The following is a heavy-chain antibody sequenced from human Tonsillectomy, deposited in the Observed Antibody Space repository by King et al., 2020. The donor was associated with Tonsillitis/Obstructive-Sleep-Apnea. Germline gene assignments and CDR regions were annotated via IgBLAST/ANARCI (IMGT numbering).Heavy chain of an antibody. J-gene: IGHJ4*02. Sequence: QLVQSGGGLVKPGGSLRLSCAASGFSFSDAWMTWFGQAPGRGLDGVGRIKSKTDGGSTDYAATVKGRFIISRDDSKNTVFLQMDSLKTEDTALYYCTTDLWQWGQGTLVTVSS. CDR1: GFSFSDAW. D-gene: IGHD3-10*01. CDR3: TTDLWQ. CDR2: IKSKTDGGST. V-gene: IGHV3-15*01.